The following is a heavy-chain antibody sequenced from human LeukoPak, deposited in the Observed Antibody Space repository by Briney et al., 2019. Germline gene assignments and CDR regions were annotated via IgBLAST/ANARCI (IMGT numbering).Heavy chain of an antibody. CDR3: ARHEFLTYYYGPGSYSLRRKFDP. Sequence: SETLSLTCTVSGGSISSSSYYWGWIRQPPGKGLEWIGSIYYSGSTYYNPSLKSRVTISVDTSKNQFSLKLSSVTAADTAVYYCARHEFLTYYYGPGSYSLRRKFDPWGQGTLVTVSS. V-gene: IGHV4-39*01. CDR2: IYYSGST. D-gene: IGHD3-10*01. J-gene: IGHJ5*02. CDR1: GGSISSSSYY.